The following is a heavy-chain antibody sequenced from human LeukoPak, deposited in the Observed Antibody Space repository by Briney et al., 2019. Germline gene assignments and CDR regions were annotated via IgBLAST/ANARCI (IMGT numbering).Heavy chain of an antibody. CDR1: GYTSTNYG. CDR2: ISAYNGDT. V-gene: IGHV1-18*01. CDR3: AVRNRSSWSPFDF. Sequence: ASVKFSCQASGYTSTNYGISWVRQAPGQGLEWMGWISAYNGDTNYAQKLQGRVTMTTNTSTSTAYMELRSLRSDDTAVYYCAVRNRSSWSPFDFWGQGTLVTVSS. J-gene: IGHJ4*02. D-gene: IGHD6-13*01.